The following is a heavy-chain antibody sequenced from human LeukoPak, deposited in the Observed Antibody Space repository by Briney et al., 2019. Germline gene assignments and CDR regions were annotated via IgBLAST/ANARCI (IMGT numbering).Heavy chain of an antibody. J-gene: IGHJ4*02. D-gene: IGHD6-13*01. V-gene: IGHV3-21*01. CDR1: GFTFSSYS. Sequence: GGSLRLSCAASGFTFSSYSMNWVRQAPGKGLEWVSSITSRSNIFYADSVTGRFTISRDNAKNSLFLQMNSLRAEDTAVYYCARDPGAGDYWGQGTLVPVSS. CDR2: ITSRSNI. CDR3: ARDPGAGDY.